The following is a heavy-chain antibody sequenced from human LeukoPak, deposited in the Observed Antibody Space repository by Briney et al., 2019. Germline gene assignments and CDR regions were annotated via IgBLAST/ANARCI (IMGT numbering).Heavy chain of an antibody. CDR1: GYTFASYD. Sequence: ASVKVSCKASGYTFASYDINWVRQAPGQGLEWMGWINPNSGGTNYAQKFQGRVTMTRDTSISTAYMELSRLRSDDTAVYYCASESWIQLWLLVYWGQGTLVTVSS. J-gene: IGHJ4*02. V-gene: IGHV1-2*02. D-gene: IGHD5-18*01. CDR3: ASESWIQLWLLVY. CDR2: INPNSGGT.